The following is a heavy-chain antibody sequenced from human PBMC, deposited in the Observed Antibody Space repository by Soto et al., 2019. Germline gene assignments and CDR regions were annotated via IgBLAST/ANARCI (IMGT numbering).Heavy chain of an antibody. Sequence: ASVKVSCKASGYTFTSYGISWVRQAPGQGLEWMGWINAGNGNTNYAQKLQGRVTMTTDTSTSTAYMELRSLRSDDTAVYYCARALVRYFDLNNWFDPWGQGTLVTVSS. D-gene: IGHD3-9*01. V-gene: IGHV1-18*01. J-gene: IGHJ5*02. CDR2: INAGNGNT. CDR3: ARALVRYFDLNNWFDP. CDR1: GYTFTSYG.